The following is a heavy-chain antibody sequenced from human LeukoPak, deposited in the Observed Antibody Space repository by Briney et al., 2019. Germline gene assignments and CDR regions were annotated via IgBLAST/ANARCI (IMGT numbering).Heavy chain of an antibody. J-gene: IGHJ4*02. CDR3: ARNSGWYGIS. CDR1: GFTLISYE. Sequence: GGSLRLSCMVSGFTLISYEMSWIRQAPGKGLEWVSSIEYGESTTHYADSVRGRFTISRDNYKNTLYLQLTSLSDDATAVYFCARNSGWYGISWGQGTLVTVSS. CDR2: IEYGESTT. D-gene: IGHD6-19*01. V-gene: IGHV3-23*01.